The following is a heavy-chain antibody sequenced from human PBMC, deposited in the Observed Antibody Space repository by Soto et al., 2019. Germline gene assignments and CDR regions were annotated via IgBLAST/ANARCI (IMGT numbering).Heavy chain of an antibody. CDR2: IIPIFGTA. D-gene: IGHD6-13*01. V-gene: IGHV1-69*13. J-gene: IGHJ3*02. CDR1: GGTFSSYA. Sequence: GASVKVSCKASGGTFSSYAISWVRQAPGQGLEWMGGIIPIFGTANYAQKFQGRVTITGNESTSTAYMELSSLRSEDTAVYYCARASSSWFNDAFDIWGQGTMVTVSS. CDR3: ARASSSWFNDAFDI.